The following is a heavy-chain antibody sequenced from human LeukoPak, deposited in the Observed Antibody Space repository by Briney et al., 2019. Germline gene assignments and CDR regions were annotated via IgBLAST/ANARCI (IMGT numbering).Heavy chain of an antibody. D-gene: IGHD6-6*01. V-gene: IGHV1-69*05. J-gene: IGHJ4*02. CDR3: ARARDSSSSDFDY. CDR1: GGTFSSYA. Sequence: ASVKVSCKASGGTFSSYAISWVRQAPGQGLEWMGGIIPIFGTANYAQKFQGKVTITTDESTSTAYMELSSLRSEDTAVYYCARARDSSSSDFDYWGRGTLVTVSS. CDR2: IIPIFGTA.